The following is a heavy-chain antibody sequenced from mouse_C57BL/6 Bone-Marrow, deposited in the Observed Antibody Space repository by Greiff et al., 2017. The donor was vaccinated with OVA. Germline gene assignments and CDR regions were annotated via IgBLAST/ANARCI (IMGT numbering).Heavy chain of an antibody. J-gene: IGHJ4*01. CDR1: GFTFSSYG. Sequence: VQLQQSGGDLVKPGGSLKLSCAASGFTFSSYGMSWVRQTPDKRLEWVATISSGGSYTYYPDSVKGRFTISRDNAKNTLYLQMSSLKSEDTAMYYCAKTTVVATKAMDYWGQGTSVTVSS. V-gene: IGHV5-6*01. D-gene: IGHD1-1*01. CDR2: ISSGGSYT. CDR3: AKTTVVATKAMDY.